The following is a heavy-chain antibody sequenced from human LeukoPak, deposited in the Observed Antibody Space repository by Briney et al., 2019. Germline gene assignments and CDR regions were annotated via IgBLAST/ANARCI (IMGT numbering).Heavy chain of an antibody. J-gene: IGHJ6*03. V-gene: IGHV3-66*01. CDR2: IYTRGGT. Sequence: GGSLRLSCAASGFTVSGTYMAWVRQAPGKGLDWVSVIYTRGGTYDAASVKGRFTISRDTSKTTLHLQMNSLSLEDTAVYYCVKGSGITGRHGSYYYLDVWGNGTTVTVSS. D-gene: IGHD3-10*01. CDR3: VKGSGITGRHGSYYYLDV. CDR1: GFTVSGTY.